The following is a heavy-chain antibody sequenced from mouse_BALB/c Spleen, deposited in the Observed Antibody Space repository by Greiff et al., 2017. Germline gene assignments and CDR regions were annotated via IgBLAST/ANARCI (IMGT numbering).Heavy chain of an antibody. V-gene: IGHV5-17*02. CDR3: ARGEYGNYDAMDY. CDR1: GFTFSSFG. J-gene: IGHJ4*01. CDR2: ISSGSSTI. D-gene: IGHD2-10*02. Sequence: EVNVVESGGGLVQPGGSRKLSCAASGFTFSSFGMHWVRQAPEKGLEWVAYISSGSSTIYYADTVKGRFTISRDNPKNTLFLQMTSLRSEDTAMYYCARGEYGNYDAMDYWGEGTSVTVSS.